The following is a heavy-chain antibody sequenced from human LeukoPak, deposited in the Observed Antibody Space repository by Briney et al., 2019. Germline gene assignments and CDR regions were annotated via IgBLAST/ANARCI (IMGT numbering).Heavy chain of an antibody. Sequence: GGSLRLSCAASGFTFSSYAMSWVRQAPGKGLEWVSAISGSGGSTYYADSVKGRFTISRDNSKNTLHLQMNSLRAEDTAVYYCAKERPGGYVQIPAYFDPWGQGTLVTVSS. CDR1: GFTFSSYA. V-gene: IGHV3-23*01. CDR2: ISGSGGST. J-gene: IGHJ5*02. D-gene: IGHD5-12*01. CDR3: AKERPGGYVQIPAYFDP.